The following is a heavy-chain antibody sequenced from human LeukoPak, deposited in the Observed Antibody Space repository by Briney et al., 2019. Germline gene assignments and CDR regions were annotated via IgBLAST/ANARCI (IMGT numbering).Heavy chain of an antibody. CDR3: ARGGYSSGWYGYYYYGMDV. D-gene: IGHD6-19*01. J-gene: IGHJ6*02. CDR2: INPSGGST. Sequence: ASVKVSCKASGYTFTSYYMHWVRQAPGQGLEWMGIINPSGGSTSYAQKFQGRVTMTRDMSTSTVYMELSSLRSEDTAVYYCARGGYSSGWYGYYYYGMDVWGQGTTVTVSS. CDR1: GYTFTSYY. V-gene: IGHV1-46*01.